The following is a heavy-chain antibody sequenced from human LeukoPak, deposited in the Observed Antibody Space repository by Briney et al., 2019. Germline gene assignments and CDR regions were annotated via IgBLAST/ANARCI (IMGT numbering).Heavy chain of an antibody. CDR2: IRSKANSYAT. CDR3: ARGQPGVAAAGNLDY. J-gene: IGHJ4*02. CDR1: GFTFSGSA. D-gene: IGHD6-13*01. V-gene: IGHV3-73*01. Sequence: PGGSLRLSCAASGFTFSGSAMYWVRQASGKGLEWVGLIRSKANSYATAYAASVKGRFTISRDDSKNTAYLQMNSLKTEDTAVYYCARGQPGVAAAGNLDYWGQGTLVTVSS.